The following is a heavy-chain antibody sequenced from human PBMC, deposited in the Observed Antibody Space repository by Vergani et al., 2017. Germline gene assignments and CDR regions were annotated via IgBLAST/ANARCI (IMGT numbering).Heavy chain of an antibody. Sequence: EVQLVESGGGLVQPGGSLRLSCAASGFTFSSYDMHWVRQATGKGLEWVSAIGTAGDTYYPGSVKGRFTISRENAKNSLYLQMNSLRAGDTAVYYCARAGYCSGGSCYSAEGYFDLGGRGTLVTVSS. J-gene: IGHJ2*01. V-gene: IGHV3-13*01. CDR2: IGTAGDT. D-gene: IGHD2-15*01. CDR3: ARAGYCSGGSCYSAEGYFDL. CDR1: GFTFSSYD.